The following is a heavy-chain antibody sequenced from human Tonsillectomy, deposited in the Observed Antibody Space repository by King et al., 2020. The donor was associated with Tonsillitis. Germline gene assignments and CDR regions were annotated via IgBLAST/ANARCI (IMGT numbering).Heavy chain of an antibody. J-gene: IGHJ3*01. V-gene: IGHV3-30*02. CDR3: AKDEGAFDV. CDR1: GFTFSNYG. CDR2: IWYDGNSD. Sequence: VQLVESGGGVVQPGGSLRLSCAASGFTFSNYGMHWVRQAPGKGLEWVAFIWYDGNSDNYAASVKGRFTISRDNSKNTLYLQMNSLRTEDTAVYFCAKDEGAFDVWGQGTMVTVSS.